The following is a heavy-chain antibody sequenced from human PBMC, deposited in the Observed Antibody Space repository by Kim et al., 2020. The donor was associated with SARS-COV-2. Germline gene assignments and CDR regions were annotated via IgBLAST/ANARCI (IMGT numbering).Heavy chain of an antibody. CDR2: IWYDGSNN. D-gene: IGHD3-22*01. J-gene: IGHJ5*02. Sequence: GGSLRLSCAASGFTFSSYGMHWVRQAPGKGLEWVAVIWYDGSNNYYADSVKGRFTISRDNSKNTLYLQMNSLRAEDTAVYYCARNRRGYDSSGYGGFDPWGQGTLVTVSS. V-gene: IGHV3-33*01. CDR1: GFTFSSYG. CDR3: ARNRRGYDSSGYGGFDP.